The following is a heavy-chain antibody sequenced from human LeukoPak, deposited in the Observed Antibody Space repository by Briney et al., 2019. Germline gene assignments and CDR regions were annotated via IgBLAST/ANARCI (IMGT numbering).Heavy chain of an antibody. CDR1: GFTFSSHW. Sequence: GGSLRLSCAASGFTFSSHWMTWVRQAPGKGLEWVANIKEDGSKKNYVDSVKGRFTISRDSSKNTLFLHMNTLRAEDTAIYYCAKDRTVGASYWYFDLWGRGTLVTVSS. CDR2: IKEDGSKK. V-gene: IGHV3-7*03. CDR3: AKDRTVGASYWYFDL. D-gene: IGHD1-26*01. J-gene: IGHJ2*01.